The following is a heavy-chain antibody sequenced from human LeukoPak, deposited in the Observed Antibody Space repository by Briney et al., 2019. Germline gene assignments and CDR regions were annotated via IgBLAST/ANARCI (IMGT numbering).Heavy chain of an antibody. CDR3: ARAGCSGGSCYDS. CDR1: GCTFSSYS. V-gene: IGHV3-21*01. J-gene: IGHJ3*01. CDR2: ISSSSSYI. Sequence: GGSLRLSCAASGCTFSSYSMNWVRQAPGKGLEWVSSISSSSSYIYYADSVKGRFTISRDNAKNSLYLQMNSLRAEDTAVYYCARAGCSGGSCYDSWGQGTMVTVSS. D-gene: IGHD2-15*01.